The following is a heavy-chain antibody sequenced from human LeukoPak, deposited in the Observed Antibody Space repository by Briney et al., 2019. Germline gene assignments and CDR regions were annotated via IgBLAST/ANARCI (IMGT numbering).Heavy chain of an antibody. Sequence: SETLSLTCAVYGGSSSGYYWSWIRQPPGKGLEWIGEINHSGSTNCNPSLKSRVTISVDTSKNQFSLKLSSVTAADTAVYYCARGGGSYLFDYWGQGTLVTVSS. D-gene: IGHD1-26*01. CDR1: GGSSSGYY. CDR3: ARGGGSYLFDY. V-gene: IGHV4-34*01. CDR2: INHSGST. J-gene: IGHJ4*02.